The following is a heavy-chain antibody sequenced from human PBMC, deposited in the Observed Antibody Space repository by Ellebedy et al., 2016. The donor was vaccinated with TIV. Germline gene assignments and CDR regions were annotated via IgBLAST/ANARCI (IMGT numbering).Heavy chain of an antibody. J-gene: IGHJ4*02. Sequence: GESLKISCAASGFTFSIYAMSWVRQAPGKGLEWVSLISGSGGSTYYADSVKGRFTISRDNSKNTVYLQMNRLRAEDTAVYYCARGVLSGYWGQGTLVTVSS. V-gene: IGHV3-23*01. CDR2: ISGSGGST. CDR1: GFTFSIYA. D-gene: IGHD2/OR15-2a*01. CDR3: ARGVLSGY.